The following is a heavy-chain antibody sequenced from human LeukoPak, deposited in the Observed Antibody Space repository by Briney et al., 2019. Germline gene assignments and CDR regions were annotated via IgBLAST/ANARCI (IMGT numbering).Heavy chain of an antibody. CDR2: IYYSGST. V-gene: IGHV4-39*01. CDR1: GGSIIHRTFY. J-gene: IGHJ5*02. Sequence: PSETLSLTCIASGGSIIHRTFYWGRIRQPPGKGLEWIGSIYYSGSTYYNPSLKSRVTISVDTSKNQFSLKLSSVTVAITALYSCARNLTEDFGDHARTLKTNCFDPWGQGTPVAVSS. D-gene: IGHD4-17*01. CDR3: ARNLTEDFGDHARTLKTNCFDP.